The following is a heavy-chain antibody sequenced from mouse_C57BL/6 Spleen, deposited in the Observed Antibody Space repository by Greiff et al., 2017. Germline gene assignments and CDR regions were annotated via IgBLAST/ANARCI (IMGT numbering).Heavy chain of an antibody. Sequence: QVQLKESGAELAKPGASVKLSCKASGYTFTSYWMHWVKQRPGQGLEWIGYINPSSGYTKYNQKFKDKATLTADKSSSTAYMQLSSLTYEDSAVYYCASRDYGNSLDYWGQGTTLTVSS. CDR2: INPSSGYT. CDR1: GYTFTSYW. CDR3: ASRDYGNSLDY. D-gene: IGHD2-1*01. J-gene: IGHJ2*01. V-gene: IGHV1-7*01.